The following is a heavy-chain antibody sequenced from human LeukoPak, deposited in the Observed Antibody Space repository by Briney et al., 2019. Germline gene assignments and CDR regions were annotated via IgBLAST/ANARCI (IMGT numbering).Heavy chain of an antibody. D-gene: IGHD4-17*01. CDR2: IYYSGST. CDR1: GGSISSGDYY. J-gene: IGHJ4*02. CDR3: ARAQLRTYGTIDY. Sequence: SETLSFTCTVSGGSISSGDYYWSWIRQPPGKGLEWIGYIYYSGSTYYNPSLKSRVTISVDTSKNQFSLKLSSVTAADTAVYYCARAQLRTYGTIDYWGQGTLVTVSS. V-gene: IGHV4-30-4*01.